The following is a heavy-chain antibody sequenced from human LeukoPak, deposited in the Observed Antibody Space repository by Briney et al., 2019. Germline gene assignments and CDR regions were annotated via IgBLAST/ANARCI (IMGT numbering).Heavy chain of an antibody. D-gene: IGHD3-10*01. J-gene: IGHJ4*02. V-gene: IGHV3-30*02. Sequence: PGGSLRLSCAASGFTFSNYAMHWVRQAPGKGLEWVAFIRYDGSNKYCADSVKGRFTISRDNSKNTLYLQMNSLRAEDAAVYYCAKDTRGDYGWDFDYWGQGTLVTVSS. CDR1: GFTFSNYA. CDR2: IRYDGSNK. CDR3: AKDTRGDYGWDFDY.